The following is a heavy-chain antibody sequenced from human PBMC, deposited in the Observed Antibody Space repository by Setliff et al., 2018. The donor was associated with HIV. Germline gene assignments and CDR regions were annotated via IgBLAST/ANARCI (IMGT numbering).Heavy chain of an antibody. V-gene: IGHV3-23*01. Sequence: GESLKISCAASGFTFSNYAMTWVRQAPGTGLECVSAISGGGGITYYADSVKGRFTISRDNSKNTLYLQMNSLRVEDTALYYCAKDPCSGGSCYSRNYYYYYMDVWGKGTTVTVSS. CDR2: ISGGGGIT. CDR3: AKDPCSGGSCYSRNYYYYYMDV. CDR1: GFTFSNYA. D-gene: IGHD2-15*01. J-gene: IGHJ6*03.